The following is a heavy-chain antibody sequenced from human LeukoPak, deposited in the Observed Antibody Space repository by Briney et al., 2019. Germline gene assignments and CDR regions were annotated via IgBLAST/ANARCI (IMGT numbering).Heavy chain of an antibody. CDR3: ARESRGSYYYYYYYMDV. V-gene: IGHV3-7*01. J-gene: IGHJ6*03. CDR1: GFTFSSYW. CDR2: IKQDGSEK. Sequence: GGSLRLSCAASGFTFSSYWMGWVRQAPGKGLEWVANIKQDGSEKYYVDSVKGRFTISRDNAKNSLYLQMNSLRAEDTAVYYCARESRGSYYYYYYYMDVWGKGTTVTVSS. D-gene: IGHD1-26*01.